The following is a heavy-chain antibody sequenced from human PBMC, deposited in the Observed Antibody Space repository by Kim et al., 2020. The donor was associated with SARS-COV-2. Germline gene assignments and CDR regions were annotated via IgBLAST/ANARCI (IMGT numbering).Heavy chain of an antibody. J-gene: IGHJ4*02. CDR1: GFTFSSYA. V-gene: IGHV3-30-3*01. CDR3: ARGYTQLWSHFDY. Sequence: GGSLRLSCAASGFTFSSYAMHWVRQAPGKGLEWVAVISYDGSNKYYADSVKGRFTISRDNSKNTLYLQMNSLRAEDTAVYYCARGYTQLWSHFDYWGQGTLVTVSS. D-gene: IGHD5-18*01. CDR2: ISYDGSNK.